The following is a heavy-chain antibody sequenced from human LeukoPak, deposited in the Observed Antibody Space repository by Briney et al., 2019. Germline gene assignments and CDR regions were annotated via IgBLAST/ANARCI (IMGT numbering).Heavy chain of an antibody. Sequence: WIRQPPGKGLEWVSGINWNGGSTGYADSVKGRFTISRDNAKNSLYLQMNSLRAEDTALYYCARDRGILTGYYSPFDYWGQGTLVTVSS. CDR2: INWNGGST. CDR3: ARDRGILTGYYSPFDY. J-gene: IGHJ4*02. V-gene: IGHV3-20*03. D-gene: IGHD3-9*01.